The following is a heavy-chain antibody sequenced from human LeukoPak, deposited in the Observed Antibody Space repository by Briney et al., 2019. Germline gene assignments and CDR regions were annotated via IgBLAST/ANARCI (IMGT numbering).Heavy chain of an antibody. V-gene: IGHV1-8*03. D-gene: IGHD6-19*01. J-gene: IGHJ6*03. Sequence: ASVKVSCKASGYTFISYDINWVRQVTGQGLEWMGWMNPNSGNTGYAQKFQGRVTITRNTPISTAFMELSSLRSEDTAVYYCARRAVGNSYYYSMDVWGKGTTVTVSS. CDR3: ARRAVGNSYYYSMDV. CDR1: GYTFISYD. CDR2: MNPNSGNT.